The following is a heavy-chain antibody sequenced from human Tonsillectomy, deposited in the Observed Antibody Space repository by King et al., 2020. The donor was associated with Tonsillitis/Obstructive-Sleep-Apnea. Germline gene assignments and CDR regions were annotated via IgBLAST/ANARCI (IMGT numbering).Heavy chain of an antibody. V-gene: IGHV3-30*18. CDR1: GFTFSHYG. J-gene: IGHJ4*02. CDR2: ISYDGTNQ. Sequence: VQLVESGGGVVQPGSSLRLSCAASGFTFSHYGMHWVRQAPGKGLEWVAAISYDGTNQYYAGSVKGRFTVSRDTSKNSLYLQMNSLRIEDQAVYYCAKEEQYDRIDNWGQGILVVVSS. CDR3: AKEEQYDRIDN. D-gene: IGHD1-14*01.